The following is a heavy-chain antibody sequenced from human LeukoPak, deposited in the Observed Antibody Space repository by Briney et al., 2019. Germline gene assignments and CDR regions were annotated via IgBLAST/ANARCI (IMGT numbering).Heavy chain of an antibody. CDR3: ARDRVVTVIPQSDY. CDR1: GYTFTGYY. Sequence: ASVTVSCKASGYTFTGYYMHLVRQAPGQGLEWVGWINPNSGGTNYAQKFQGRVTMTRDTSISTAYMELSRLRSDDTAVYYCARDRVVTVIPQSDYWGQGTLVTVSS. D-gene: IGHD2-21*02. J-gene: IGHJ4*02. V-gene: IGHV1-2*02. CDR2: INPNSGGT.